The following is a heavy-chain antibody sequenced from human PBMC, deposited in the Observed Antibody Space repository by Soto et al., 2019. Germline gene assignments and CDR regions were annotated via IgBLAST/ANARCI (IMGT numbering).Heavy chain of an antibody. CDR2: ISGSGGST. D-gene: IGHD6-6*01. CDR3: AKNLSSIAARWGSEH. Sequence: LILSFAASGFTFSSYAMSWVRQAPGKGLEWVSAISGSGGSTYYSDSVKGRFTISRDNSKNTLYLQMNSLRAEDTAVYYCAKNLSSIAARWGSEHWGKGTMVSVSA. CDR1: GFTFSSYA. J-gene: IGHJ1*01. V-gene: IGHV3-23*01.